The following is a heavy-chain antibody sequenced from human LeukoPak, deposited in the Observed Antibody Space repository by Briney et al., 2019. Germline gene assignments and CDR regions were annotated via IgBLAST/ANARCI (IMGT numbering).Heavy chain of an antibody. V-gene: IGHV1-2*02. D-gene: IGHD6-13*01. CDR3: ARVMGGQQLAYFDY. Sequence: ASVKVSCKASGYTFTGYYMHWVRQAPGQGLEGMGWINPNSGGTNYAQKFQGRVTMTRDTSISTAYMELSRLRSDDTAVYYCARVMGGQQLAYFDYWGQGTLVTVSS. J-gene: IGHJ4*02. CDR2: INPNSGGT. CDR1: GYTFTGYY.